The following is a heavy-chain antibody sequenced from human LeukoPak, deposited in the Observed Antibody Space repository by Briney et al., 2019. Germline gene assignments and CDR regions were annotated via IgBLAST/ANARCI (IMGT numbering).Heavy chain of an antibody. V-gene: IGHV3-11*04. J-gene: IGHJ6*03. Sequence: GGSLRLSCAASGFTFSDYYMSWIRQAPGKGLDWVSYISSSGSTIYYADSVKGRFTISRDNAKNSLYLQMNSLRAEDTAVYYCARGSGYYYYYYMDVWGKGTTVTVSS. CDR3: ARGSGYYYYYYMDV. CDR1: GFTFSDYY. CDR2: ISSSGSTI.